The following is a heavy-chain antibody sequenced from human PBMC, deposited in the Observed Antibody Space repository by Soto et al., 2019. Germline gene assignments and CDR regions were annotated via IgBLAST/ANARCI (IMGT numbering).Heavy chain of an antibody. J-gene: IGHJ4*02. CDR3: ARDLVKPRRVRGVISFGGLDY. Sequence: QVQLVQSGAEVKKPGASVKVSCKASGYTFTGYYMHWVRQAPGQGLEGMGWINPNSGGTNYAQKFQGRVTMTRVTSISTAYMELSGLRSDDTAVYYCARDLVKPRRVRGVISFGGLDYWGQGTLVTVSS. CDR2: INPNSGGT. CDR1: GYTFTGYY. D-gene: IGHD3-10*01. V-gene: IGHV1-2*02.